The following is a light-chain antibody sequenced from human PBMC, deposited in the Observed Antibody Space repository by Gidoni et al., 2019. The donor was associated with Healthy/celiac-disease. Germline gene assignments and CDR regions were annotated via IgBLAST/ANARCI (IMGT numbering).Light chain of an antibody. CDR1: QGFSSN. J-gene: IGKJ4*01. CDR3: QQYNNWPALT. CDR2: GAS. V-gene: IGKV3-15*01. Sequence: DIVITQSPATLSVSPGERATLSCCASQGFSSNFAGYQQKPDQAPRLLIYGASTRATGIPARFSGSGSGTEFTLTISSLQSEDVAVYYCQQYNNWPALTFGGGTKVEIK.